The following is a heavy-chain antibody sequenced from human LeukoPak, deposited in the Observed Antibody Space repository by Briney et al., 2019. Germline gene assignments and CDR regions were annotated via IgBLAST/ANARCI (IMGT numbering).Heavy chain of an antibody. D-gene: IGHD3-10*01. Sequence: SETLSLTCAVYGGSFSGYYWSWIRQPPGKRLEWIGEINHSGSTNYNPSLKSRVTISVDTSKNQFSLKLSSVTAADTAVYYCARVVSGGRYYYGMDVWGQGTTVTVSS. CDR1: GGSFSGYY. J-gene: IGHJ6*02. CDR2: INHSGST. V-gene: IGHV4-34*01. CDR3: ARVVSGGRYYYGMDV.